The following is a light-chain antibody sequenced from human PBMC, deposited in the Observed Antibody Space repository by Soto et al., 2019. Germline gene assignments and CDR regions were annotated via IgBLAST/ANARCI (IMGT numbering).Light chain of an antibody. CDR3: QSYDSSLSGAV. CDR1: SSNIGAGYD. CDR2: DNS. Sequence: QSVLTQPPSVSGAPGQRVTISCTGSSSNIGAGYDVHWYQQLPGTAPKLLIYDNSNRPSGVPVRFSGSKSGTSASLAITGLQAEDEADYYCQSYDSSLSGAVFGGGTQLTVL. J-gene: IGLJ7*01. V-gene: IGLV1-40*01.